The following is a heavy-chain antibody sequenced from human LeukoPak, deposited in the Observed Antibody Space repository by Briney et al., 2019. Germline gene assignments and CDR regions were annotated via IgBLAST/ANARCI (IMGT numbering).Heavy chain of an antibody. CDR1: GFIFSTYG. D-gene: IGHD2-21*01. CDR3: ARGRAAGDTYFEF. J-gene: IGHJ4*02. CDR2: MSYDGSTK. Sequence: GGSLRLSCAASGFIFSTYGMHWVRQAPGKGLEWVAVMSYDGSTKYYADSVKGRFTISRDNSKNTLYLQMNSLRADDTAVYYCARGRAAGDTYFEFWGRGILVTVSS. V-gene: IGHV3-30*03.